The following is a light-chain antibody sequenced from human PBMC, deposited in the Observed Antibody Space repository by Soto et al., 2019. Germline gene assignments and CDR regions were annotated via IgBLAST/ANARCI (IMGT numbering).Light chain of an antibody. CDR2: GAS. CDR1: QSVSSH. J-gene: IGKJ1*01. Sequence: EILMTQSPDTLSVSPGERATLACRASQSVSSHLAWYQKKPGQAPRLLIYGASSRATGIPDRFSGSGSGTDFTLTISRLEPEDFAVYYCQQYGSSPTTFGQGTKVDI. CDR3: QQYGSSPTT. V-gene: IGKV3-20*01.